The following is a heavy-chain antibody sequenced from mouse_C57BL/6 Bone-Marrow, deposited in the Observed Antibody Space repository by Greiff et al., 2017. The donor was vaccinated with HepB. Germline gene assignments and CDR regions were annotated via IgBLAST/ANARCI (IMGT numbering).Heavy chain of an antibody. D-gene: IGHD1-1*01. J-gene: IGHJ1*03. CDR2: IYPGSGST. CDR1: GYTFTSYW. V-gene: IGHV1-55*01. Sequence: VQLQQPGAELVKPGASVKMSCKASGYTFTSYWITWVKPRPGQGLEWIGDIYPGSGSTNYNEKFKSKATLTVDTSSSTADMQISSLTSEDSAVYYSARSNYGSSRYWYFDGRGTGTTVTVSS. CDR3: ARSNYGSSRYWYFDG.